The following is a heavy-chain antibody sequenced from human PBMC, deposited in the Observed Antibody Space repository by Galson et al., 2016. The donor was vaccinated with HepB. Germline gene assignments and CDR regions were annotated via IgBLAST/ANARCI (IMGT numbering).Heavy chain of an antibody. D-gene: IGHD2-8*02. CDR1: GYRFSKYW. CDR3: ARQAQFTGAHEVLDY. V-gene: IGHV5-51*01. Sequence: QSGAEVKKPGEPLKISCSASGYRFSKYWIVWVRQMPGKGLEWVGLIYPGDSEITYGPSFRGQVTISADTSISTAYLQWSSLKASDTAIYYCARQAQFTGAHEVLDYWGHGTLVTVSS. J-gene: IGHJ4*01. CDR2: IYPGDSEI.